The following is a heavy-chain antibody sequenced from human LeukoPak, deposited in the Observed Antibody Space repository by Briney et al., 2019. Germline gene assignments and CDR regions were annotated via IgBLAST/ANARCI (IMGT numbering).Heavy chain of an antibody. CDR1: GFTFSSYA. CDR2: GSGGGEDT. D-gene: IGHD1-1*01. CDR3: AKPRAMTTGVGRYFDL. Sequence: GGSLLLSCAAAGFTFSSYAMSGSRQAPGEGVDWVAAGSGGGEDTYYPASVKGPFTISRDNSKNTLYLQMTSLRVEDTAIYYCAKPRAMTTGVGRYFDLWGRGTLVTVSS. J-gene: IGHJ2*01. V-gene: IGHV3-23*01.